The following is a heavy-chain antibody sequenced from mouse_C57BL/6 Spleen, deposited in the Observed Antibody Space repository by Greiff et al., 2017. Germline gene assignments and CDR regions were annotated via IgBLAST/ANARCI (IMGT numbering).Heavy chain of an antibody. CDR1: GYTFTDYN. D-gene: IGHD3-1*01. CDR2: INPNHGGT. Sequence: VQLQQSGPELVKPGASVKIPCKASGYTFTDYNMDWVKQSHGKSLEWIGDINPNHGGTIYNQKFKGKATLTVDKSSSTADMELRSLTSEDTAVYYCARSGGGFAYWGQGTLVTVSA. V-gene: IGHV1-18*01. J-gene: IGHJ3*01. CDR3: ARSGGGFAY.